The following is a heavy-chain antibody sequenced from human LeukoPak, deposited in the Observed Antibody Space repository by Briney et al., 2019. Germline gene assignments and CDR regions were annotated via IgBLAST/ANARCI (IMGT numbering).Heavy chain of an antibody. Sequence: YPSETLSLTCAVYGGSFSGYYWSWIRQPPGKGLEWIGEINHSGSTNYNPSLKSRVTISVDTSKNQFSLKLSSVTAADTAVYYCARGRRKYCSSTSCPPNYYYYGMDVWGQGTTVTVSS. J-gene: IGHJ6*02. CDR2: INHSGST. D-gene: IGHD2-2*01. CDR3: ARGRRKYCSSTSCPPNYYYYGMDV. V-gene: IGHV4-34*01. CDR1: GGSFSGYY.